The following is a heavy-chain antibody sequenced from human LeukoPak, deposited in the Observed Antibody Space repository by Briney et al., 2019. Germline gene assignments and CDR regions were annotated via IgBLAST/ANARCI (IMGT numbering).Heavy chain of an antibody. D-gene: IGHD6-13*01. J-gene: IGHJ5*02. CDR3: ARGSSEGLNWFDP. CDR2: IKQDGSEK. V-gene: IGHV3-7*03. Sequence: PGGSLRLSCAASGFTFSSYWMSWVRQAPGKGLEWVANIKQDGSEKYYVDSVKGRFTISRDNAKNSLYLQMNSLRAEDTAVYYCARGSSEGLNWFDPWGQGTLVTVSS. CDR1: GFTFSSYW.